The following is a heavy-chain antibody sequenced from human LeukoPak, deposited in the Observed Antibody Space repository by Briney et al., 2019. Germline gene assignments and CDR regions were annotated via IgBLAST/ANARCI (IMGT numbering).Heavy chain of an antibody. CDR3: ARAGVSYWDYHMDV. CDR2: IYPRDSDT. J-gene: IGHJ6*03. Sequence: GESLKISCKGSGYSFTNYWIGWVRQMPGKGLEWMGIIYPRDSDTRYSPSFQGQVTISADKSISTAYLQWSSLKASDSAIYYCARAGVSYWDYHMDVWGKGTTVTVSS. CDR1: GYSFTNYW. D-gene: IGHD1-26*01. V-gene: IGHV5-51*01.